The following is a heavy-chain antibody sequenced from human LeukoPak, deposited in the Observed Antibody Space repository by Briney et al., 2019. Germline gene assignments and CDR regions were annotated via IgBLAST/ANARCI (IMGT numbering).Heavy chain of an antibody. J-gene: IGHJ2*01. CDR1: GYTFTNYG. Sequence: ASVKLSCKASGYTFTNYGINWLRQAPGQGLEWMGSISAYNTNTNHGQKLQGRVKMTTDTSTSTAYMELRNLRSDDTAVYYCVRGETSVFSNEWYLDLWGRGTMVTVSS. CDR2: ISAYNTNT. CDR3: VRGETSVFSNEWYLDL. V-gene: IGHV1-18*01. D-gene: IGHD5/OR15-5a*01.